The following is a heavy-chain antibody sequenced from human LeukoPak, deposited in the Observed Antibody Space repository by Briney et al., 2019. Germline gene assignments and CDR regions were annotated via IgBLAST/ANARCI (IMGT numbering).Heavy chain of an antibody. J-gene: IGHJ4*02. CDR2: INHSGST. D-gene: IGHD6-13*01. CDR3: ARGQAAAFDY. CDR1: GGSFSGYY. V-gene: IGHV4-34*01. Sequence: SETLSLTCAVYGGSFSGYYWSWIRQPPGKGLEWIGEINHSGSTNYNPSLKSRVTISVDMSKNQFSLKLSSVTAADTAVYYCARGQAAAFDYWGQGTLVTVSS.